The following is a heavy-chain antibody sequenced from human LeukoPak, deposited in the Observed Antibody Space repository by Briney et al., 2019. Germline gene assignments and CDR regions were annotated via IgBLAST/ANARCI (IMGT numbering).Heavy chain of an antibody. J-gene: IGHJ4*02. Sequence: PGRSLRLSCTASGFTFGDYTMSWIRQAPGKGLAWVGFIRSEAYGGTTEYAASVKGRFTISRDDSKSIAYLQMNSLKTEDTAMYYCARDGCGSTSCYPVFDFWGQGTLVTVSS. CDR2: IRSEAYGGTT. D-gene: IGHD2-2*01. V-gene: IGHV3-49*03. CDR1: GFTFGDYT. CDR3: ARDGCGSTSCYPVFDF.